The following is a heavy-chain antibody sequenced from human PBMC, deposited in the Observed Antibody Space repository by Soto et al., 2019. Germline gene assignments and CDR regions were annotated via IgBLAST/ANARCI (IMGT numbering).Heavy chain of an antibody. CDR2: ISGSGGST. CDR1: GFSFNSYA. D-gene: IGHD3-22*01. CDR3: AKKFYYDASGDYSRDAFDV. Sequence: GGSLGLSCAASGFSFNSYAMGWVRQAPGKGLEWVSGISGSGGSTFYADSVKGRFTISRQNSKSTLYLQMNSLRAEDTALYYCAKKFYYDASGDYSRDAFDVWGQGAMVPVSS. V-gene: IGHV3-23*01. J-gene: IGHJ3*01.